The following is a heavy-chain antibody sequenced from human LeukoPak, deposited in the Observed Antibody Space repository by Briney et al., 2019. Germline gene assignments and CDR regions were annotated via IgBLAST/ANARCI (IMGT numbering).Heavy chain of an antibody. V-gene: IGHV3-74*01. J-gene: IGHJ4*02. D-gene: IGHD3-10*01. CDR3: ATDYYVSGSYYRLFY. Sequence: PGGSLRLSCAASGFTFSSYWMHWVRQAPGKGLVWVSRVNSDGGTTTYADSVKGRFTISRDNAKNTLYLQMNNLRAEDTAVYYCATDYYVSGSYYRLFYWGQGTLVTVSS. CDR2: VNSDGGTT. CDR1: GFTFSSYW.